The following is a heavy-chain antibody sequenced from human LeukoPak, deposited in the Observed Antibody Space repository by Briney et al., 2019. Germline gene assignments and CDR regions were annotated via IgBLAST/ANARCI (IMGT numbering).Heavy chain of an antibody. J-gene: IGHJ1*01. CDR3: AKAVGGDPAEYFQH. D-gene: IGHD2-21*02. CDR2: ISYDGSNK. V-gene: IGHV3-30*18. CDR1: GFTFSSYR. Sequence: QPGGSLRLSCAASGFTFSSYRMHWVRQAPGKGLEWVAVISYDGSNKYYADSVKGRFTISRDNSKNTLYLQMNSLRAEDTAVYYCAKAVGGDPAEYFQHWGQGTLVTVSS.